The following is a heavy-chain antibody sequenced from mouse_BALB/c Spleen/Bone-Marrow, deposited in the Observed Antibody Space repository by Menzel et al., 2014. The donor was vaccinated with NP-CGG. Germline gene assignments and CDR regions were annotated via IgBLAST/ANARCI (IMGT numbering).Heavy chain of an antibody. CDR1: GFGFSSSD. V-gene: IGHV5-12-1*01. CDR3: ATHYYGRFDY. CDR2: ISSGGGST. Sequence: VQLKESGGGLVKPGGSLKLSCAAPGFGFSSSDMSWVRQTPEKRLEWVAYISSGGGSTYYPDTVKGRFTISRDNAKNTLYLQMSSLKSEDTAMYYCATHYYGRFDYWGQGTTLTVSS. J-gene: IGHJ2*01. D-gene: IGHD1-2*01.